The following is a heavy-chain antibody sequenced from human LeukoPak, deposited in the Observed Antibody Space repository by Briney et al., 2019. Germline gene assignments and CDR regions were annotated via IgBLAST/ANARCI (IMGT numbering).Heavy chain of an antibody. CDR3: ARAPLSGGYSYGWPRRGYFDY. CDR1: GGSISSGGYY. Sequence: SETLSLTRTVSGGSISSGGYYWSWIRQHPGKGLEWIGYIYYSGSTYYNPSLKSRVTISVDTSKNQFSLKLSSVTAADTAVYYCARAPLSGGYSYGWPRRGYFDYWGQGTLVTVSS. V-gene: IGHV4-31*03. CDR2: IYYSGST. D-gene: IGHD5-18*01. J-gene: IGHJ4*02.